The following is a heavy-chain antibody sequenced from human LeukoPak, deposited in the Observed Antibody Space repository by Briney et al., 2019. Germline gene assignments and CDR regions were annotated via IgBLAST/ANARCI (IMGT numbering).Heavy chain of an antibody. J-gene: IGHJ5*02. D-gene: IGHD2/OR15-2a*01. V-gene: IGHV4-59*01. CDR2: IYYSGST. CDR1: GGSISNYY. CDR3: ARSISARNWFDP. Sequence: SETLSLTCTVSGGSISNYYWSWIRQPPGEGLERIGYIYYSGSTNYNPSLKSRVTMSVDTSKNQFSLKLSSVTAADTAVYYCARSISARNWFDPWGQGTLVTVSS.